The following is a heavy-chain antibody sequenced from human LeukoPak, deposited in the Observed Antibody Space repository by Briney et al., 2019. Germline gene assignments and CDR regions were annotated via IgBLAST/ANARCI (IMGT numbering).Heavy chain of an antibody. CDR2: IKQDGSEK. Sequence: GGSLRLSCAASGFTFSSYWMSWVRQAPGKGLEWVANIKQDGSEKYYVDSVKGRFTISRDNAKNSLYLQMNSLRAEDTAVYYCASLYGVYYYDSNGYYPPPDYWGQGTLVTVSS. CDR3: ASLYGVYYYDSNGYYPPPDY. CDR1: GFTFSSYW. J-gene: IGHJ4*02. D-gene: IGHD3-22*01. V-gene: IGHV3-7*01.